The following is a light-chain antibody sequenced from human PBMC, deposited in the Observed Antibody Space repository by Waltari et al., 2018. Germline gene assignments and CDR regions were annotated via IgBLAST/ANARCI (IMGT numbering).Light chain of an antibody. Sequence: QDVVNQEPSLPVSPGGTVTLTCGSSTGPVTSGPYHHWFQQKPGQAPRTLIYDTSNKHSWTPARFSGSLLGGKAALTLSGAQPEDEAEYYCLLSYSGARGVFGGGTKLTVL. CDR1: TGPVTSGPY. J-gene: IGLJ2*01. V-gene: IGLV7-46*01. CDR3: LLSYSGARGV. CDR2: DTS.